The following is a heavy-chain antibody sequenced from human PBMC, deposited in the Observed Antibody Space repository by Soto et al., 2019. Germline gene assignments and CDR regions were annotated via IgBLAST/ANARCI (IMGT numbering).Heavy chain of an antibody. CDR1: GFTFRTYT. V-gene: IGHV3-21*01. Sequence: EVQLVESGVGLVKPGGSLRLSRISSGFTFRTYTMNWVREAPGKGLEWVSGIRGFSPYTFYAESVKGRFTISRDNAKNSLYLQMNSLRAEDTAVYYCARDRGYDAHDYYYNAMDVWGQGTTVTVSS. CDR2: IRGFSPYT. D-gene: IGHD3-10*01. CDR3: ARDRGYDAHDYYYNAMDV. J-gene: IGHJ6*02.